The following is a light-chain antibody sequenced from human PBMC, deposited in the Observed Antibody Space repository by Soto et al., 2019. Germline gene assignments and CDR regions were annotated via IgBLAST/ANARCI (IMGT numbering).Light chain of an antibody. CDR3: QQYVRSPPSWP. V-gene: IGKV3-20*01. J-gene: IGKJ1*01. Sequence: EIGLTQSPGTLSLSPGERATLSCRASQSVSSTYLAWYQQKPGQTPRLLIFDASTRATGIPDRFSASGSGTDFTLTISSLEPDDFAVYYWQQYVRSPPSWPCGQGNKVEI. CDR2: DAS. CDR1: QSVSSTY.